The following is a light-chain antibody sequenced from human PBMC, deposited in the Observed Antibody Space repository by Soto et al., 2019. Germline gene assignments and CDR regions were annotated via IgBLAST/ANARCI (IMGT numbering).Light chain of an antibody. V-gene: IGKV1-5*01. Sequence: IPLTQTPSTLSASLVDYVTITCRASQTISRWLAWYQQKPGRAPKLLIYDASTLESGVPSRFSGSGSETEFTLTISRLQPDDFATYFCHSRAFGQGTQLEIK. CDR3: HSRA. J-gene: IGKJ5*01. CDR2: DAS. CDR1: QTISRW.